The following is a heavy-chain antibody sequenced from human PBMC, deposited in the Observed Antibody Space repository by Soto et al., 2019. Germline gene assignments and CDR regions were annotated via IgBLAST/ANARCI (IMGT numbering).Heavy chain of an antibody. D-gene: IGHD6-13*01. CDR3: SRGGSSWQPHEDY. CDR1: GFTFTSYG. CDR2: VSAYNGNT. J-gene: IGHJ4*02. V-gene: IGHV1-18*01. Sequence: QVQLVQSGAEVKKPGASMKVSCKASGFTFTSYGISWVRQAPGQGLEWMVWVSAYNGNTHYAQKLQGRVTMTTDTSTTTAYMELRSLRSDDTAVYYCSRGGSSWQPHEDYWSQGTLVTVSS.